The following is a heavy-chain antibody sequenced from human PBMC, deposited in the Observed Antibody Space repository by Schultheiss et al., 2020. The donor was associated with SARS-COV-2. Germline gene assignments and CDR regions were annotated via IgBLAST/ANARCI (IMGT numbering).Heavy chain of an antibody. V-gene: IGHV4-59*08. CDR3: ARHGELYYDFWSGYYDY. Sequence: SETLSLTCTVSGGSISSYYWSWIRQPPGKGLEWIGYIYYSGSTNYNPSLKSRVTISVDTSKNQFSLKLSSVTAADTAVYYCARHGELYYDFWSGYYDYWGQGTLVTVSS. CDR1: GGSISSYY. D-gene: IGHD3-3*01. CDR2: IYYSGST. J-gene: IGHJ4*02.